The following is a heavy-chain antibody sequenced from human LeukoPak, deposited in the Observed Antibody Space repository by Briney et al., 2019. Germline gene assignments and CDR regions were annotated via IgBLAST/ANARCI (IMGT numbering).Heavy chain of an antibody. D-gene: IGHD6-13*01. CDR1: GDSISSRGYY. V-gene: IGHV4-39*01. CDR2: IYYSGTT. CDR3: ARRYTSSWYLA. Sequence: SETLSLTCTVSGDSISSRGYYWDWIRQPPGKGLEWIGTIYYSGTTYFNPSLKSRVTISVDTSKNQFSLKLSSVTAADTAVYYSARRYTSSWYLAWCQGTLVTVSS. J-gene: IGHJ5*02.